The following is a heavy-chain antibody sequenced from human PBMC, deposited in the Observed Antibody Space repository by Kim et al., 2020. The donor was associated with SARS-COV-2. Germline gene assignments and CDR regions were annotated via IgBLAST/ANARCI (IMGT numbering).Heavy chain of an antibody. D-gene: IGHD5-12*01. Sequence: TSSSPKFNKRVTMTRNTSTSTVYMELSSLGSEDTAMYYCTRDSFNSGSFDYWGQGTLVTVSS. J-gene: IGHJ4*02. CDR3: TRDSFNSGSFDY. CDR2: T. V-gene: IGHV1-46*01.